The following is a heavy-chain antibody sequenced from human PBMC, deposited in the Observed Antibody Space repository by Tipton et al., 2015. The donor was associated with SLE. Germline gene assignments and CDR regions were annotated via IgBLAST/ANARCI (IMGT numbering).Heavy chain of an antibody. D-gene: IGHD2-21*01. J-gene: IGHJ5*02. V-gene: IGHV4-61*08. CDR2: IYYSSYT. CDR3: ARGDVPGSFDP. Sequence: GLVKPSETLSLTCTVSGGSISSSDYYWGWIRQPPGKDLEWIGYIYYSSYTNYNPSLKSRVTVSVDTSKNQFSLRLNSVTAADTAVYYCARGDVPGSFDPWGQGILVTVSS. CDR1: GGSISSSDYY.